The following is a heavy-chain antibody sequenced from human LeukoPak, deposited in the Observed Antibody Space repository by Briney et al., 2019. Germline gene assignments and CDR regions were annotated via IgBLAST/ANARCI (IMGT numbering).Heavy chain of an antibody. D-gene: IGHD3-10*01. Sequence: GGSLRLSCAASGFTFSSYAMSWVRQAPGKGLEWVSAISGSGGSTYYADSVKGRFTISRDNSKNTLYLQMNSLKTEDTAVYYCSTLYYYGSGSRYKNYFDYWGQGALVTVSS. CDR1: GFTFSSYA. CDR3: STLYYYGSGSRYKNYFDY. V-gene: IGHV3-23*01. J-gene: IGHJ4*02. CDR2: ISGSGGST.